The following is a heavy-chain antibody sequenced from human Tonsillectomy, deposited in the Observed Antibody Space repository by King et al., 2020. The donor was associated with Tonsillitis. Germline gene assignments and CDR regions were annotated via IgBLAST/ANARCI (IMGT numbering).Heavy chain of an antibody. J-gene: IGHJ6*02. V-gene: IGHV1-18*04. CDR1: GYTFTSYG. CDR3: ARGVVVTATPPFFYYYYGMDV. D-gene: IGHD2-21*02. CDR2: ISAYNGNT. Sequence: VQLVESGAEVKKPGASAKVSCTASGYTFTSYGISWVRQAPGQGLEWMGWISAYNGNTNYAQKLQGRVTITTDTSTSTAYMELRSLRSDDTAVYYCARGVVVTATPPFFYYYYGMDVWGQGTTVPVS.